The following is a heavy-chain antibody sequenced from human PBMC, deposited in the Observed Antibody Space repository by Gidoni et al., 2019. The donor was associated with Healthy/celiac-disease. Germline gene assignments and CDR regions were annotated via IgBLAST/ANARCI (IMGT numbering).Heavy chain of an antibody. CDR1: GFTVSSNY. J-gene: IGHJ4*02. D-gene: IGHD3-3*01. CDR3: ARGYEYYDFWSGSERDHYFDY. Sequence: EVQLVESGGGLVQPGGSLRLSCAASGFTVSSNYMSWVRQAPGKGLEWVSVIYSGGSTYYADSVKGRFTISRDNSKNTLYLQMNSLRAEDTAVYYCARGYEYYDFWSGSERDHYFDYWGQGTLVTVSS. V-gene: IGHV3-66*02. CDR2: IYSGGST.